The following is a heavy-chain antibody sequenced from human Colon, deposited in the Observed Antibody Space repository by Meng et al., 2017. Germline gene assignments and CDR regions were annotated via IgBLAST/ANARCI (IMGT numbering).Heavy chain of an antibody. CDR3: ARNGFYSLGY. CDR2: IYYSGST. D-gene: IGHD3-22*01. CDR1: GGSISSGDYY. Sequence: QVHLQESGHGQVKPSQTLSLTCTVSGGSISSGDYYWSWIRQPPGKGLEWIGYIYYSGSTYYNPSLKSRVTISVDTSKNQLSLTLTSVTAADTAVYYCARNGFYSLGYWGPGALVTVSS. V-gene: IGHV4-30-4*01. J-gene: IGHJ4*02.